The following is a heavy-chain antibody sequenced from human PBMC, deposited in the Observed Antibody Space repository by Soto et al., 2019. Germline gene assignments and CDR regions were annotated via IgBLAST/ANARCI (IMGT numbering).Heavy chain of an antibody. CDR1: GGSISGGVHA. CDR2: IYDSGST. CDR3: ARDFGFWSGRYFDY. Sequence: QVQLQESGPGLVKPSQTLSLTCTVSGGSISGGVHAWNWVRQHPGQGLQWIGYIYDSGSTSYSASLKGRLTSSVDTSKSQVALKLTSVTAADTAEYYFARDFGFWSGRYFDYWGLGTLVTVSS. V-gene: IGHV4-31*03. J-gene: IGHJ4*02. D-gene: IGHD3-3*01.